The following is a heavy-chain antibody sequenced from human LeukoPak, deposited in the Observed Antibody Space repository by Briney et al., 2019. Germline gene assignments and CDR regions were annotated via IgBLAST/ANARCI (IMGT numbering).Heavy chain of an antibody. D-gene: IGHD6-13*01. CDR1: GGSFRGYY. CDR2: INHSGST. Sequence: SETLSLTCAVYGGSFRGYYWSWLRQPPGKGLEWIGEINHSGSTNYNPSLKSRVTISVDTSKNQFSLKLSSVTAADTAVYYCARDLPIAAAGTCWFDHWGQGTLVTVSS. V-gene: IGHV4-34*01. J-gene: IGHJ5*02. CDR3: ARDLPIAAAGTCWFDH.